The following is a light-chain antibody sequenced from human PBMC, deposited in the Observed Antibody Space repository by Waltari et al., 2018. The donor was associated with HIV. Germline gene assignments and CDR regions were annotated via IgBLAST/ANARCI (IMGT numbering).Light chain of an antibody. J-gene: IGLJ2*01. CDR2: RNY. CDR1: TSNIGRSY. CDR3: AAWDHDLSAVL. Sequence: QSVLTQAPSTSETPGQRVTISCSGSTSNIGRSYVYWYHQLPGTAPKLLIYRNYQRPSGVPDRFSGSKSGTSASLAISGLRLEDEGDYFCAAWDHDLSAVLFGGGTKLTVL. V-gene: IGLV1-47*01.